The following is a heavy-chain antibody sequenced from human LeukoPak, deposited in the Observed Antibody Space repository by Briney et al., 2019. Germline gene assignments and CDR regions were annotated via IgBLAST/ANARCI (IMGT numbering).Heavy chain of an antibody. Sequence: GGSLRLSCAASGFTFSNAWMSWVRQAPGKGLEWVGRIKSKTDGGTTDYAAPVKGRFTISRDDSKNTLYLQMNSLKTEDTAVYYCTTDRYCSSGSCCSRIFVDWGQGTLVTVSS. J-gene: IGHJ4*02. CDR1: GFTFSNAW. CDR3: TTDRYCSSGSCCSRIFVD. CDR2: IKSKTDGGTT. D-gene: IGHD2-15*01. V-gene: IGHV3-15*01.